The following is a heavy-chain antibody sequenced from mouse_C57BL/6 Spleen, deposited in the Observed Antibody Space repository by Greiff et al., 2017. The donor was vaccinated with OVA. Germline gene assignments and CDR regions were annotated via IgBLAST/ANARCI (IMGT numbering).Heavy chain of an antibody. D-gene: IGHD1-1*01. V-gene: IGHV1-72*01. CDR2: IDPHSGGT. Sequence: VQLQQPGAELVKPGASVKLSCKASGYTFTSYWMHWVKQRPGRGLEWIGRIDPHSGGTKYNEKFKSKATLTVDKPSSTAYMQLSSLTSEDSAVYYCARKHYGSSFHFDYWGQGTTLTVSS. CDR1: GYTFTSYW. CDR3: ARKHYGSSFHFDY. J-gene: IGHJ2*01.